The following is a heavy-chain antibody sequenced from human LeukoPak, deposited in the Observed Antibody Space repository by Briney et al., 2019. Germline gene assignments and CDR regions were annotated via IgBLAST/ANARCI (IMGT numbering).Heavy chain of an antibody. J-gene: IGHJ4*02. CDR1: GYTFTGYY. CDR2: INPNSGGT. Sequence: GASVKVSCKASGYTFTGYYMHWVRQAPGQGLEWMGWINPNSGGTNYAQKFQGRVTMTRGTSISTAYMELSRLRSDDTAVYYCARSIALAATKVFDYWGQGTLVTVSS. D-gene: IGHD6-19*01. CDR3: ARSIALAATKVFDY. V-gene: IGHV1-2*02.